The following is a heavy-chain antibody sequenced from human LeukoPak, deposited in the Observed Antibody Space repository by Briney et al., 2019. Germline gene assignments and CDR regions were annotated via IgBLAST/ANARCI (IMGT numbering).Heavy chain of an antibody. V-gene: IGHV1-2*06. CDR1: GYTFTSNY. Sequence: ASVKVSCKASGYTFTSNYMHWVRQAPGPGLEWMGRINPNSGGTTYAQNFQGRVTRTRDTSISTAYMELSRLRSDDTAVYYCARDKAGVADTFWFDPWGQGTLVTVSS. CDR2: INPNSGGT. J-gene: IGHJ5*02. D-gene: IGHD2-15*01. CDR3: ARDKAGVADTFWFDP.